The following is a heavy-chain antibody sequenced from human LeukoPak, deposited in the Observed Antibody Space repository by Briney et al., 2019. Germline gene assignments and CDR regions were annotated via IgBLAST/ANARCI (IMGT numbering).Heavy chain of an antibody. J-gene: IGHJ4*02. CDR3: ARGYYDNSGYSNPFDY. CDR2: VHHSGST. D-gene: IGHD3-22*01. Sequence: SETLSLTCTVSGGSITSLYWSWLRQSPGKGLEWIGYVHHSGSTNYNPSLKSRVTISIDTSKDQFSLKLSSVTAADTAVYYCARGYYDNSGYSNPFDYWGQGTLVTVSS. V-gene: IGHV4-59*11. CDR1: GGSITSLY.